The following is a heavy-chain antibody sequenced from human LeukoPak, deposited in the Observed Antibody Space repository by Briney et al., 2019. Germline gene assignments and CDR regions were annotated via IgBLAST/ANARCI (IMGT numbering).Heavy chain of an antibody. J-gene: IGHJ4*02. CDR2: INPNSGGT. CDR1: GYTFTGYY. D-gene: IGHD3-22*01. CDR3: ARLTGGYDSSGYYFLNY. Sequence: ASVKVSCKASGYTFTGYYMHWVRQAPGQGLEWMGWINPNSGGTNYAQKFQGRVTMTRDTFISTAYMELSRLRSDDTAVYYCARLTGGYDSSGYYFLNYWGQGTLVTVSS. V-gene: IGHV1-2*02.